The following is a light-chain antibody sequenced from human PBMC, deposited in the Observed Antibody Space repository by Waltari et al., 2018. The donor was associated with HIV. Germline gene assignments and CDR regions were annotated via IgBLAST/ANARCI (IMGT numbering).Light chain of an antibody. CDR1: RTVLSESGSRNS. J-gene: IGKJ4*02. CDR3: QQYCTVRPT. Sequence: DIVITQSPESLTVSLGARAPLNCRASRTVLSESGSRNSLAWYQQKPGQAPSVLIYGASSRQSGVPNRFSASGSGTNFSLTISSLQAEDVALYYCQQYCTVRPTFGGGTKVEI. CDR2: GAS. V-gene: IGKV4-1*01.